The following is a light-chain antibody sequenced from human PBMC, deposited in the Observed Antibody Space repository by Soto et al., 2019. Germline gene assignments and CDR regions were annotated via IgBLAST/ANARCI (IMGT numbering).Light chain of an antibody. CDR3: QQYNESPPT. CDR2: GAS. V-gene: IGKV3-15*01. J-gene: IGKJ1*01. CDR1: QSVRSN. Sequence: EIVMTQSPATLSSSPGERATLSCRASQSVRSNLAWYQQKPGQAPRLLIYGASTRATGIPARFSGSGSGTEFTLSIGSLQSEDYPVYYCQQYNESPPTFGQGSKVEIX.